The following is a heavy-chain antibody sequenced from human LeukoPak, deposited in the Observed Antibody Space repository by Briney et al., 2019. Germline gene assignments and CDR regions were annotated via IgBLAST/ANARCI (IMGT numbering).Heavy chain of an antibody. CDR3: ARDQGSHFDY. D-gene: IGHD6-13*01. CDR2: IYSGGIT. J-gene: IGHJ4*02. V-gene: IGHV3-66*02. Sequence: GGSLRLSCAASRFTVSSNYMSWVRQAPGKGLEWVSVIYSGGITYYADSVKGRFTISRDNSKNTLYLQMNSLRAEDTAVYYCARDQGSHFDYWGQGTLVTVSS. CDR1: RFTVSSNY.